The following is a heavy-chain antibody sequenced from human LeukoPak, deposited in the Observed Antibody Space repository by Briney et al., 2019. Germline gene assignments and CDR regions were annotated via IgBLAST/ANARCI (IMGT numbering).Heavy chain of an antibody. Sequence: GGSLRLSCAASGFTFSTTWMNWVRQAPGEGLEWVANIKPDGSEKYYVDSVKGRFTISRDNAKNSLYLQMNSLRAEDTAVYYCARDLLSGDGYDYWGQGTLVTVSS. D-gene: IGHD2-15*01. J-gene: IGHJ4*02. V-gene: IGHV3-7*01. CDR2: IKPDGSEK. CDR1: GFTFSTTW. CDR3: ARDLLSGDGYDY.